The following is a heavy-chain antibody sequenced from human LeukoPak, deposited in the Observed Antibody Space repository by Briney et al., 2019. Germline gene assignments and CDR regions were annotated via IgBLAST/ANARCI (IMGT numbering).Heavy chain of an antibody. D-gene: IGHD5-18*01. J-gene: IGHJ4*02. CDR3: ARGRAAMVPLFDY. CDR1: GFTFSSYS. Sequence: PGGSLRLSCAASGFTFSSYSMIWVRQAPGKGLEWVSSISSSSSYIYYADSVKGRFTISRYNAKNSLYLQMNSLRAEDTAVYYCARGRAAMVPLFDYWGQGTLVTVSS. CDR2: ISSSSSYI. V-gene: IGHV3-21*01.